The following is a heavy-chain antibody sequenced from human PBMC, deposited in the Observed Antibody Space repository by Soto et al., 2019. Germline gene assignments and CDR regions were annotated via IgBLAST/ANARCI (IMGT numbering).Heavy chain of an antibody. CDR3: ARDPPRYYDSRPGGNPFDY. Sequence: PGGSLRLSCAASGFTFSSYSMNWVRQAPGKGLEWVSSISSSSSYIYYADSVKGRFTISRDNAKNSLYLQMNSLRAEDTAVYYCARDPPRYYDSRPGGNPFDYWGQGTLVTVSS. CDR1: GFTFSSYS. V-gene: IGHV3-21*01. D-gene: IGHD3-22*01. CDR2: ISSSSSYI. J-gene: IGHJ4*02.